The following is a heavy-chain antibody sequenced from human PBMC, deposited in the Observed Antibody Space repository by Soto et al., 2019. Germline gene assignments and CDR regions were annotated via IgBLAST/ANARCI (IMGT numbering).Heavy chain of an antibody. CDR3: ARECIYYYYDSSGYDLERTRPNGMDV. Sequence: GASVNVSCKASGYTFTSYYMHWVRQAPGQGLEWMGIINPSGGSTSYAQKFQGRVTMTRDTSTSTVYMELSSLRSEDTAVYYCARECIYYYYDSSGYDLERTRPNGMDVWGQGTTVTVSS. J-gene: IGHJ6*02. CDR1: GYTFTSYY. V-gene: IGHV1-46*01. CDR2: INPSGGST. D-gene: IGHD3-22*01.